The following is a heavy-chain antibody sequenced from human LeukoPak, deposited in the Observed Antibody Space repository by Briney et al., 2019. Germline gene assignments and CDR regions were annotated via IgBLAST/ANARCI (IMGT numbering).Heavy chain of an antibody. CDR2: INTSGTT. V-gene: IGHV4-4*07. Sequence: SETLSLTCTVSGGSISTYYGNWIRQPAGKGLEWIGRINTSGTTNYNPSLKSRVTMSLDTSKNQFSLKLTSVTAADTAVYYCARGTSSGYRIDYWGQGTLVTVCS. CDR3: ARGTSSGYRIDY. D-gene: IGHD3-22*01. CDR1: GGSISTYY. J-gene: IGHJ4*02.